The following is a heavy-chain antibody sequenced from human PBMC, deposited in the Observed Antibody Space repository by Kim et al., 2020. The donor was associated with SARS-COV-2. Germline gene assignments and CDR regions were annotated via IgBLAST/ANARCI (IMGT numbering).Heavy chain of an antibody. CDR2: KK. D-gene: IGHD1-26*01. J-gene: IGHJ6*03. Sequence: KKDYADSVKGRFTISRDNSKNSMYLQMNSLRSDDTAVYYCSRGEGGYTDVWGQGTTVTVSS. CDR3: SRGEGGYTDV. V-gene: IGHV3-30*01.